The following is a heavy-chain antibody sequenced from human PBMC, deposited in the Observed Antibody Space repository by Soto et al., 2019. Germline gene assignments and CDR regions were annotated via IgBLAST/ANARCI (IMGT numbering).Heavy chain of an antibody. D-gene: IGHD1-26*01. CDR1: GFTFSNYG. Sequence: GGSLRLSCAASGFTFSNYGMHWVRQAPGKGLEWVAVMWYDGSNKYYADSVKGRFTISRDNSKNTLYLQMNSLRAEDTGVYYCARPLYLSPDPMDVWGQGTTVTVS. J-gene: IGHJ6*02. CDR2: MWYDGSNK. V-gene: IGHV3-33*01. CDR3: ARPLYLSPDPMDV.